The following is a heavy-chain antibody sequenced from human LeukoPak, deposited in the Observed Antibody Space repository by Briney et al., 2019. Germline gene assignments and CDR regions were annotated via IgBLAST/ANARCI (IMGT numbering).Heavy chain of an antibody. V-gene: IGHV4-4*07. J-gene: IGHJ5*02. CDR2: IYTSGST. CDR1: GGSISSYY. CDR3: ARFTMVRGYNWFDP. D-gene: IGHD3-10*01. Sequence: PSETLSLTCTVSGGSISSYYWSWIRQPAGKGLEWIGRIYTSGSTNYNPSLKSRVTMSVDTSKNQFSLKLSSVTAADTAVYYCARFTMVRGYNWFDPWGQGTLVTVSS.